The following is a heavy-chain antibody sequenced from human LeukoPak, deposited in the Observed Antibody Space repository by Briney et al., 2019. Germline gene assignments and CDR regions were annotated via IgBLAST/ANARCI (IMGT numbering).Heavy chain of an antibody. CDR1: GGSFSDYN. CDR2: IGHNGTT. V-gene: IGHV4-34*01. J-gene: IGHJ4*02. CDR3: ARPSGGTPFKRFDY. D-gene: IGHD1-14*01. Sequence: SETLSVTCAVYGGSFSDYNWTWIRQPPGKGLEWIGEIGHNGTTNYNPSLKGRVTISLDTSKNQFSLKLTSVTAADTAVYYCARPSGGTPFKRFDYWGEGTLVTVSS.